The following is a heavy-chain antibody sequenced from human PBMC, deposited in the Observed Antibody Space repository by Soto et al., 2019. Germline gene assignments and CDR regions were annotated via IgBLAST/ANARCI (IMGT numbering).Heavy chain of an antibody. CDR2: IYGNGRST. Sequence: EVQLVESGGGLVQPAGSLRLSCAASGFTFSIYTMSWFRQAPGKGLEWVSSIYGNGRSTFYSASVKGRFTISRDNSGNTVYLQMGSLRAEDTAIYYCAKDFTPDSRWDIDYWGQGSLVTVSS. J-gene: IGHJ4*02. D-gene: IGHD1-26*01. V-gene: IGHV3-23*04. CDR3: AKDFTPDSRWDIDY. CDR1: GFTFSIYT.